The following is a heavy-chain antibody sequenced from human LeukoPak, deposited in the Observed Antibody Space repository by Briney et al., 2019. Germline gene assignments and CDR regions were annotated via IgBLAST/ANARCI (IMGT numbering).Heavy chain of an antibody. CDR2: INTNTGNP. Sequence: AASVKVSCKASGYTFTSYAMNWVRQAPGQGLEWMGWINTNTGNPTYAQGFTGRFVFSLDTSVSTAYLQISSLKAEDTAVYYCARGFGGRRDQLAFDYWGQGTLVTVSS. D-gene: IGHD6-6*01. V-gene: IGHV7-4-1*02. J-gene: IGHJ4*02. CDR3: ARGFGGRRDQLAFDY. CDR1: GYTFTSYA.